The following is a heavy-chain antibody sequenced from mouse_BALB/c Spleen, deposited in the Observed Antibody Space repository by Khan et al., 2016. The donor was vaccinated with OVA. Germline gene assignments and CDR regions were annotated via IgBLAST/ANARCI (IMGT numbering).Heavy chain of an antibody. Sequence: EVQLVESGGDLVKPGGSLKLSCAASGFTFSSYGMSWVRQTPDKRLEWVAAISSGGSYTYYPDSLKGRFTISRDNAKNTLYLQMSSLKSEDTAMYYGERQPGYYEGSAMEYWGQGTSVTVSS. V-gene: IGHV5-6*01. CDR1: GFTFSSYG. D-gene: IGHD2-3*01. CDR3: ERQPGYYEGSAMEY. CDR2: ISSGGSYT. J-gene: IGHJ4*01.